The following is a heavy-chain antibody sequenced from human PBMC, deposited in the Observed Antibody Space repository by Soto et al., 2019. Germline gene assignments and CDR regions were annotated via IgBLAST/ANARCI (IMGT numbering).Heavy chain of an antibody. V-gene: IGHV3-30-3*01. D-gene: IGHD6-19*01. CDR3: ARGEAVAYFDY. CDR2: ISYDGSNK. CDR1: GFTFSSYA. Sequence: QVQLVESGGGVVQPGRSLRLSCAASGFTFSSYAMHWVRQAPGKGLEWVAVISYDGSNKYYADSVKGRFTISRDNSKNTLYRQMNSLRAEDTAVYYCARGEAVAYFDYWGQGTLVTVSS. J-gene: IGHJ4*02.